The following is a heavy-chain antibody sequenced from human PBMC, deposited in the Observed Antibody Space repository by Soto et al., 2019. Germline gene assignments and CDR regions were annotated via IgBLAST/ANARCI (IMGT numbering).Heavy chain of an antibody. J-gene: IGHJ6*04. Sequence: QITLKESGPTLVKPTQTLTLTCTFSGFSFTTYGVGVGRIRQAPGKAPEWLALIYWDDQKTFRSSLESRLTITKDTSKDHVVLTITNMDPGDTSSSYCIKKGQYPVSTACGRTCYMEVWGKGKTVTVSS. D-gene: IGHD2-2*01. CDR2: IYWDDQK. V-gene: IGHV2-5*02. CDR3: IKKGQYPVSTACGRTCYMEV. CDR1: GFSFTTYGVG.